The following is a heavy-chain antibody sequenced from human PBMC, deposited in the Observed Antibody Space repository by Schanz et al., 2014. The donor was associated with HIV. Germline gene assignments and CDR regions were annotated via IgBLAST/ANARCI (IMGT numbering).Heavy chain of an antibody. Sequence: QVQLVESGGGVVQPGMSLTLSCAASGFTFSNFGMHWVRQAPGKGLEWVALIWNDGTSKYYADSVKGRFTISRDASKNALYLQMNSLRAEDTAVYYCARDSQLFCSSTSCLFDCWGQGTLVTVSS. J-gene: IGHJ4*02. D-gene: IGHD2-2*01. CDR2: IWNDGTSK. CDR1: GFTFSNFG. V-gene: IGHV3-33*08. CDR3: ARDSQLFCSSTSCLFDC.